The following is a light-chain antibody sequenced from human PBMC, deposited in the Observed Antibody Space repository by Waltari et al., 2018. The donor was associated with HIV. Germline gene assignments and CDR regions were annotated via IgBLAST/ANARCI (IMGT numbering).Light chain of an antibody. V-gene: IGKV1-33*01. CDR2: DAS. J-gene: IGKJ4*01. CDR3: QQYDNLLT. CDR1: QDISNY. Sequence: DIQMTQSLSSLSASVGDRFTITCQASQDISNYLNWYQQKPGKAPKLLIYDASNLETGVPSRFSGSGSGTDFTFTISSLQPEDIATYYCQQYDNLLTFGGGTKVEIK.